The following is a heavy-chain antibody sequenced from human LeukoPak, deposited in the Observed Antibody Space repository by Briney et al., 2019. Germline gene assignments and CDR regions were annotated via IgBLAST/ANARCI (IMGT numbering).Heavy chain of an antibody. Sequence: ASETLSLTCTVSGGSLSGHYWSWIRQPPGKRLEWIGYVSYTGRTKYSPSLQSRVTISIDTSKSQFSPKLTSVTSADTAVYSCARLLDNDISGDPDTFDVWGQGTTVIVSS. CDR3: ARLLDNDISGDPDTFDV. CDR2: VSYTGRT. J-gene: IGHJ3*01. D-gene: IGHD3-22*01. V-gene: IGHV4-59*11. CDR1: GGSLSGHY.